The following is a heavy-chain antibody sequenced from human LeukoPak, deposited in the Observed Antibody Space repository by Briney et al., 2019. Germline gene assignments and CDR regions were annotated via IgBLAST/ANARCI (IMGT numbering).Heavy chain of an antibody. CDR2: IYYSGST. D-gene: IGHD3-10*01. CDR3: ARRVVRGVIGLYYFDY. V-gene: IGHV4-38-2*01. J-gene: IGHJ4*02. CDR1: GYSISSGYY. Sequence: SETLSLTCAVSGYSISSGYYRGWIRQPPGKGLEWIGSIYYSGSTYYNPSLKSRVTISVDTSKNQFSLKLSSVTAADTAVYYCARRVVRGVIGLYYFDYWGQGTLVTVSS.